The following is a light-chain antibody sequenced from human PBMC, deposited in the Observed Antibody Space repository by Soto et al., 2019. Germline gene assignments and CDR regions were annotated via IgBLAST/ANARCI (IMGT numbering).Light chain of an antibody. V-gene: IGKV3D-15*01. Sequence: IVLTQSPGTLSLSPGERATLSCRASQSVTTQLAWYQQKPGQAPRLIIHGASSRATGVPDRVSGSGSGTEFTLTISSLQSEDFEVYYCQQYNNWPRTFGQGTKVDIK. CDR1: QSVTTQ. CDR3: QQYNNWPRT. CDR2: GAS. J-gene: IGKJ1*01.